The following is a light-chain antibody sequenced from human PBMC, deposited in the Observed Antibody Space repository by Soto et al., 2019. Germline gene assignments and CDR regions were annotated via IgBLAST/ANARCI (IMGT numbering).Light chain of an antibody. CDR3: QQFGDSPPAFT. V-gene: IGKV3-20*01. CDR2: GAS. CDR1: RSVSTRY. J-gene: IGKJ2*01. Sequence: ESMLTQSPGTLSLSPGERATLSCRASRSVSTRYITWYQQKPGQAPRLLIYGASIRATGIPDRFSGSGSGTDFTLTISRLEAEDFAVYYCQQFGDSPPAFTFGQGTELEI.